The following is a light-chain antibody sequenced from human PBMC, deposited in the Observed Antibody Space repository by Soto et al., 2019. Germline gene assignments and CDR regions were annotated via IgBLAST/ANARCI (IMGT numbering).Light chain of an antibody. CDR1: QRVSRN. V-gene: IGKV3-15*01. Sequence: EIVMTQSPATLSVSPGERATLSCRASQRVSRNLAWYQQKPGQAPRLLIYGASTRATGIPARFSGSGSETEFTLTISGLQSEDFAVYFCQQYNNWPPPFTFGPGTKVEVK. CDR3: QQYNNWPPPFT. CDR2: GAS. J-gene: IGKJ3*01.